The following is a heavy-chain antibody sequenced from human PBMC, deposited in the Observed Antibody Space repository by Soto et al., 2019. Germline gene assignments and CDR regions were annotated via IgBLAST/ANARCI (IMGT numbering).Heavy chain of an antibody. J-gene: IGHJ6*01. CDR2: ISYDGNNK. CDR3: ARGSHYGSGSYYYYYYYGMDV. CDR1: GLTFSSYA. Sequence: QVQLVESGGGVVQPGRSLRLSCVVSGLTFSSYAMHWVRQAPGKGLEWVAVISYDGNNKDYADSVKGRFTISRDNSKNTLYLEMNTLRAEDTAVYYCARGSHYGSGSYYYYYYYGMDVW. D-gene: IGHD3-10*01. V-gene: IGHV3-30-3*01.